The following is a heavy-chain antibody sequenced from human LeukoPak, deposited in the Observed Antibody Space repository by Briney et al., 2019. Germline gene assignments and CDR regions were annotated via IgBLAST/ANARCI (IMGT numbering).Heavy chain of an antibody. CDR3: ARAYSSSWDYFDY. CDR1: GYTFTGYY. J-gene: IGHJ4*02. D-gene: IGHD6-13*01. CDR2: INPNSGGT. V-gene: IGHV1-2*02. Sequence: ASVKVSCKASGYTFTGYYMHWVRQAPGQGLEWMGWINPNSGGTNYAQKFQGRVTMTRDTSISTAYMELSRLRSDDTAVYYCARAYSSSWDYFDYWGQGTLVTVSP.